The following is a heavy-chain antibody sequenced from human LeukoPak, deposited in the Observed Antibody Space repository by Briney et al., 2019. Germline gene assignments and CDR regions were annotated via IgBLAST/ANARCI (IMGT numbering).Heavy chain of an antibody. CDR2: IIPIFGTA. V-gene: IGHV1-69*13. CDR1: GGTFSSYA. CDR3: ARRRVAVAPSLDI. D-gene: IGHD6-19*01. Sequence: SVKVSCKASGGTFSSYAISWVRQAPGQGLEWMGGIIPIFGTANYAQKFQGRVTITAEESTSTAYMELSSLRSEDTAVYYCARRRVAVAPSLDIWGQGTMVTVSS. J-gene: IGHJ3*02.